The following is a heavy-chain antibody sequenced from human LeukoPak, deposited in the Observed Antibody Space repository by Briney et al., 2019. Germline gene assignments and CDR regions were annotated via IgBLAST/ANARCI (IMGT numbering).Heavy chain of an antibody. D-gene: IGHD3-3*01. J-gene: IGHJ4*02. V-gene: IGHV3-64*01. CDR3: ARVRNYDFWSGYDS. CDR1: GFTFSNYV. Sequence: GGSLRLSCAVSGFTFSNYVMHWVRQAPGKGLEYVSAISSDGRNTYYANSVKGRFTISRDNSKNTLYLQMGSLRAEDMAVYYCARVRNYDFWSGYDSWGQGTLVTVSS. CDR2: ISSDGRNT.